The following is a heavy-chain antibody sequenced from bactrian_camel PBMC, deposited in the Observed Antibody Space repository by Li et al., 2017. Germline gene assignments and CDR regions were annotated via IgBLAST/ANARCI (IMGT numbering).Heavy chain of an antibody. V-gene: IGHV3S55*01. CDR1: GFTFDDAD. CDR2: VVSDGNI. D-gene: IGHD3*01. CDR3: AAARTVYAGDVLGKNQYEY. Sequence: HVQLVESGGGSVQAGGSLRLTCTGTGFTFDDADVGWFRQAPGPECELVSVVVSDGNIVYGESAKGRFTISRDNAKNTVYLQMNSLRPEDTGMYYCAAARTVYAGDVLGKNQYEYWGQGTQVTVS. J-gene: IGHJ4*01.